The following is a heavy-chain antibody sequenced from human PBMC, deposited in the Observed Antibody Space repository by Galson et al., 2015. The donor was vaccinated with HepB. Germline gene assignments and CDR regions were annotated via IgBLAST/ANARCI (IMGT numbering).Heavy chain of an antibody. CDR3: TRADCSSVVCYEMFDY. Sequence: SVKVSCKASGGTFNNYAITWVRQAPGQGPEWMGWVNPNNGAAKYEQKFQGWVTMPRDAFISTAYMGLNALKSNDTAVFYCTRADCSSVVCYEMFDYWGQGSLVTVSS. D-gene: IGHD2-2*01. CDR1: GGTFNNYA. CDR2: VNPNNGAA. J-gene: IGHJ4*02. V-gene: IGHV1-2*04.